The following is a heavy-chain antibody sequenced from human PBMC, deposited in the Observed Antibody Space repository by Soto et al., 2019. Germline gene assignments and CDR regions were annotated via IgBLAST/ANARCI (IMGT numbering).Heavy chain of an antibody. V-gene: IGHV4-61*01. Sequence: SETLSLTCAVWGGSVSSGSYYWTWIRQPPGRGLEWIGYIYYTGTTDSNPALKSRVTIALDTSKNQFSLKLNSVTAADTAVYYCARVHGGFYRGSDYWGQGTLVTVSS. J-gene: IGHJ4*02. D-gene: IGHD3-22*01. CDR2: IYYTGTT. CDR3: ARVHGGFYRGSDY. CDR1: GGSVSSGSYY.